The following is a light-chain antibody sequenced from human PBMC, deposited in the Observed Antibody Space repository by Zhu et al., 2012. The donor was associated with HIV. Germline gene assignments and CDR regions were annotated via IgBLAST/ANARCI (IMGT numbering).Light chain of an antibody. CDR2: GTS. J-gene: IGKJ2*01. CDR3: QQYGAFPRT. Sequence: EVVLTQSPGTLSLSPGGRATLSCRASQTVYSNYLAWYQQKRGQAPRLIMYGTSARASGIPDRFSGSGSRTDFTLTISSLEPEDFAVYYCQQYGAFPRTFGQGTKVEI. V-gene: IGKV3-20*01. CDR1: QTVYSNY.